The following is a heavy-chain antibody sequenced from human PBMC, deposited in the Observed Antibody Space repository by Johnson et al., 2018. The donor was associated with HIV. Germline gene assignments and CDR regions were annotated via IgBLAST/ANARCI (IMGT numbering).Heavy chain of an antibody. J-gene: IGHJ3*02. CDR1: GFTFSNYV. Sequence: QVQLVDSGGGVVQPGRSLRLSCAGTGFTFSNYVLHWVRQAPGKGLEWVAFILYDGSKQFYVDSVQGRFTISRDNSKNTLYLQMNSLRAEDTGVYFCARVRRKNWNLGDPFDIWGQGTMVTVSS. D-gene: IGHD1-7*01. V-gene: IGHV3-30*03. CDR2: ILYDGSKQ. CDR3: ARVRRKNWNLGDPFDI.